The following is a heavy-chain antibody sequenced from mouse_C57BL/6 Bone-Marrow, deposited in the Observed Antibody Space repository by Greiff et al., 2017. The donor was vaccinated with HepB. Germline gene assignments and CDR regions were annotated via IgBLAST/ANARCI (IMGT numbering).Heavy chain of an antibody. CDR1: GYTFTDYY. V-gene: IGHV1-26*01. CDR2: INPNNGGT. CDR3: ARGRDYDWFAY. J-gene: IGHJ3*01. Sequence: VVKPGASVKISCKASGYTFTDYYMNWVKQSHGKSLEWIGDINPNNGGTSYNQKFKGKATLTVDKSSSTAYMELRSLTSEDSAVYYCARGRDYDWFAYWGQGTLVTVSA. D-gene: IGHD2-4*01.